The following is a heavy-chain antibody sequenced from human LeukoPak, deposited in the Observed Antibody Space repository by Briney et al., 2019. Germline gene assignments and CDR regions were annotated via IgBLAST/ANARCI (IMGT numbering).Heavy chain of an antibody. V-gene: IGHV4-59*01. CDR3: ARGEQWLVPYYFDY. CDR1: GGSISSYY. Sequence: KPSETLSLTCTVSGGSISSYYWSWIRQPPGKGLEWIGYIYYSGSTNYNPSLKSRVTISVDTSKDQFSLKLSSVTAADTAVHYCARGEQWLVPYYFDYWGQGTLVTVSS. D-gene: IGHD6-19*01. CDR2: IYYSGST. J-gene: IGHJ4*02.